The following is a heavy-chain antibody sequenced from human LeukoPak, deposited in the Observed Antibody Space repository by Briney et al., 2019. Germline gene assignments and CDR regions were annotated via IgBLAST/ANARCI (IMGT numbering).Heavy chain of an antibody. CDR3: AKDGPAAAGSTWNYYYYYYMDV. J-gene: IGHJ6*03. D-gene: IGHD6-13*01. Sequence: TGGSLRLSCAASGFTFSSYGMHWVRQAPGKGLEWVAVIWYDGSNKYYADSVKGRFTISRDNSKNTLYLQMNSLRAEDTAVYYCAKDGPAAAGSTWNYYYYYYMDVWGKGTTVTVSS. V-gene: IGHV3-33*06. CDR1: GFTFSSYG. CDR2: IWYDGSNK.